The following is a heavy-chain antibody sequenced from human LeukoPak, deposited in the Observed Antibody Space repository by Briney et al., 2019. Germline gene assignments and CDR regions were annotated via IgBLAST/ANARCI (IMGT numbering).Heavy chain of an antibody. CDR3: ARARPATARYYFDY. CDR2: IYYSGST. J-gene: IGHJ4*02. Sequence: SETLSLTCTVSGGSISSSSYYWGWIRQPPGKGLEWIGSIYYSGSTCYNPSLKSRVTISVDTSKNQFSLKLSSVTAADTAVYYCARARPATARYYFDYWGQGTLVTVSS. CDR1: GGSISSSSYY. D-gene: IGHD2-21*02. V-gene: IGHV4-39*01.